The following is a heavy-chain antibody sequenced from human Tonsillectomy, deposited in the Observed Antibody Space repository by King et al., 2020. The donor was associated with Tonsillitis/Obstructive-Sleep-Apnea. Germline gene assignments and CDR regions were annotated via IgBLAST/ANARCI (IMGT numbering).Heavy chain of an antibody. J-gene: IGHJ3*02. CDR1: GYTLIELS. CDR3: ATPETHIAAPGYAFDI. V-gene: IGHV1-24*01. CDR2: FDPEDGET. Sequence: QLVQSGAEVKKPGASVKVSCKVSGYTLIELSMHWVRQAPGKGLEWMGGFDPEDGETIYAQKFQGRITMTEDTSTDTAYMELSSLRSEDTAVYYCATPETHIAAPGYAFDIWGQGTMVTVSS. D-gene: IGHD6-13*01.